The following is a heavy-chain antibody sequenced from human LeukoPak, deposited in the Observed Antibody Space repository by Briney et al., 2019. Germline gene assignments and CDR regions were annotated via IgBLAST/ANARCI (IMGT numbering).Heavy chain of an antibody. Sequence: PGGSLRLSCAASGFTFSGSAMHWVRQASGKGLEWVGRIRSKANSYATAYAASVKGRFTISRDDSKNTAYLQMNSLKTEDTAVYYCAKSSYYCRGGSCYSIDYWGQGTLVTVSS. V-gene: IGHV3-73*01. J-gene: IGHJ4*02. CDR2: IRSKANSYAT. CDR3: AKSSYYCRGGSCYSIDY. CDR1: GFTFSGSA. D-gene: IGHD2-15*01.